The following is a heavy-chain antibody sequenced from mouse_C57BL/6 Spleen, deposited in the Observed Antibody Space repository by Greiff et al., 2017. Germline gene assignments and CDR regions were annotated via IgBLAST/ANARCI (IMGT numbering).Heavy chain of an antibody. V-gene: IGHV1-55*01. J-gene: IGHJ1*03. Sequence: QVQLKQPGAELVKPGASVKMSCKASGYTFTSYWITWVKQRPGQGLEWIGDIYPGSGSTNYNEKFKSKATLTVDTSSSTAYMQLSSLTSEDSAVYYCAREITTVVAPNWYFDVWGTGTTVTVSS. D-gene: IGHD1-1*01. CDR3: AREITTVVAPNWYFDV. CDR1: GYTFTSYW. CDR2: IYPGSGST.